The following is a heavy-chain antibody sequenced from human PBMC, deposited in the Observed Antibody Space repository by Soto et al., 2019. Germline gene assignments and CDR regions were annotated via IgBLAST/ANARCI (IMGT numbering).Heavy chain of an antibody. J-gene: IGHJ4*02. CDR1: GFTFSDHY. CDR2: TRNKANSYTT. V-gene: IGHV3-72*01. D-gene: IGHD1-26*01. Sequence: GSLRLSCAASGFTFSDHYMDWVRQAPGKGLEWVGRTRNKANSYTTEYAASVKGRFTISRDDSKNSLYLQMNSLKTEDTAVYNCAKDGRRWDLPADYWGQGA. CDR3: AKDGRRWDLPADY.